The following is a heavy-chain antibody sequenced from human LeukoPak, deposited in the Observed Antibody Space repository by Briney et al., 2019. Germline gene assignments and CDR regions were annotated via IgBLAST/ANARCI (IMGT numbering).Heavy chain of an antibody. D-gene: IGHD6-19*01. J-gene: IGHJ4*02. CDR2: ISGSGGST. Sequence: PGGSLRLSCAASGVTFSSYSMSWVRQPPGKGLEWVAAISGSGGSTYYADSVKGRFTISRENSKNTLYLQMNSLRAEDTAVYYCAKDHFSGYVNYWGQGTLVTVSS. V-gene: IGHV3-23*01. CDR3: AKDHFSGYVNY. CDR1: GVTFSSYS.